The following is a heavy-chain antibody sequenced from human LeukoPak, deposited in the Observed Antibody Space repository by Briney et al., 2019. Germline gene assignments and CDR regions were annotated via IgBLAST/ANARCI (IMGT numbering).Heavy chain of an antibody. J-gene: IGHJ4*02. CDR1: GFTLTSYW. D-gene: IGHD4-17*01. V-gene: IGHV3-74*01. CDR3: ATDLG. Sequence: GGSLRLSCAASGFTLTSYWMHWVRQPPGKGLVWVSRVEHDGSRTAYADSVTGRFTISRDNARNMVYLQMNSLRAEDTAVYYRATDLGWGQGTLVTVSS. CDR2: VEHDGSRT.